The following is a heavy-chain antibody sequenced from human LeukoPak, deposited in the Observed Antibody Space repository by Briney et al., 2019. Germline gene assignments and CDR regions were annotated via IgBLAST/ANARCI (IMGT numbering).Heavy chain of an antibody. Sequence: ASVKVSCKASGGTFSSYAIGWVRQAPGQGLEWMGGIIPIFGTANYAQKFQGRVTITTDESTSTAYMELSSLRSEDTAVYYCARSEALVPVWGQEPWSPSPQ. CDR3: ARSEALVPV. CDR1: GGTFSSYA. J-gene: IGHJ4*01. D-gene: IGHD2-2*01. CDR2: IIPIFGTA. V-gene: IGHV1-69*05.